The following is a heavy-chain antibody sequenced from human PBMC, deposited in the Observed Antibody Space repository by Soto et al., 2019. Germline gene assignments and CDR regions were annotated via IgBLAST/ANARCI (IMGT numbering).Heavy chain of an antibody. D-gene: IGHD3-3*01. CDR3: ARDYDFWSGSNSCFDY. V-gene: IGHV3-7*01. Sequence: EVQLVESGGVLVQPGGSLRLSCAASGFAVSSFWMSWVRQAPGKGLEWVANIKRDGSEKYYVDSVKGRFTISRDNAKNSLYLQMNSLRAEDTAVYYCARDYDFWSGSNSCFDYWGQGTLVTVSS. CDR2: IKRDGSEK. J-gene: IGHJ4*02. CDR1: GFAVSSFW.